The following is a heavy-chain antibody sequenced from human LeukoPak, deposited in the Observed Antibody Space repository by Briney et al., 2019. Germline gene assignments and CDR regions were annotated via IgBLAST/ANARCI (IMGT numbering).Heavy chain of an antibody. D-gene: IGHD6-19*01. CDR1: GFTFSSYG. J-gene: IGHJ4*02. Sequence: PGGSLRLSCAASGFTFSSYGMHWVRQAPGKGLEWVAVISYDGSNKYYADSVKGRFTISRDNSKNTLYLQMNSLRAEDTAVYYCARIAVAGTSDNSFDYWGQGTLVTVSS. CDR3: ARIAVAGTSDNSFDY. V-gene: IGHV3-30*03. CDR2: ISYDGSNK.